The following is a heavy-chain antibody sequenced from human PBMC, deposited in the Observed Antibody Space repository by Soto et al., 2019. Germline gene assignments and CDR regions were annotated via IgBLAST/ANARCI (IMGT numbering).Heavy chain of an antibody. Sequence: XGSLKLSCAASGFTFSSYAMSWVRQAPGKGLDWVSAISGSGGSTYYADSVKGRFTISRDNSKNTLYLQMNSLRAEDTAVYYCAKSRVGATGFDYWGQGTLVTVSS. CDR1: GFTFSSYA. CDR3: AKSRVGATGFDY. CDR2: ISGSGGST. D-gene: IGHD1-26*01. J-gene: IGHJ4*02. V-gene: IGHV3-23*01.